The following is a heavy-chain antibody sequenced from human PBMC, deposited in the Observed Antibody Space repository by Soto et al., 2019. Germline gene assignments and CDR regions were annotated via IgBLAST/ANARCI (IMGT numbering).Heavy chain of an antibody. J-gene: IGHJ4*02. D-gene: IGHD6-6*01. CDR1: GYTFTSYA. CDR3: AREGFEDSSSEYYFDY. Sequence: ASVKVSCKASGYTFTSYAMHWVRQAPGQRLEWMGWINAGNGNTKYSQKFQGRVTITTDTSTSTAYMELSSLRSEDTAVYYCAREGFEDSSSEYYFDYWGQGTLVTVSS. CDR2: INAGNGNT. V-gene: IGHV1-3*01.